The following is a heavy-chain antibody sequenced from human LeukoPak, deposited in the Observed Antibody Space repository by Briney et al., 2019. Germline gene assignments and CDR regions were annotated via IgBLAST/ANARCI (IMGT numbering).Heavy chain of an antibody. CDR2: INSSGDYT. D-gene: IGHD3-16*01. J-gene: IGHJ3*02. CDR1: EFSFSSHS. CDR3: ARDGMITAYAFDI. Sequence: GGSLRLSCAASEFSFSSHSMNWVSQAPGKGLEWVSTINSSGDYTCYADSVKGRFTISRDNAKNSLYLQMNSLRAEDTAVYYCARDGMITAYAFDIWGQGTMVTVSS. V-gene: IGHV3-21*01.